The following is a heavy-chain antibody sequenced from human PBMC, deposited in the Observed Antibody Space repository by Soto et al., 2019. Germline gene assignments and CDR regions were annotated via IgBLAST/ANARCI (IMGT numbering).Heavy chain of an antibody. CDR3: ARGKYSSPRGGLDV. CDR1: GGSISSGGYS. Sequence: SETLSLTCAVSGGSISSGGYSWSWIRQPPGKGLEWIGYIYHSGSTYYNPSLKSRVTISVDRSKNQFSLKLSSVTAADSALYYCARGKYSSPRGGLDVWGQGTPVTVSS. CDR2: IYHSGST. J-gene: IGHJ6*02. D-gene: IGHD4-4*01. V-gene: IGHV4-30-2*01.